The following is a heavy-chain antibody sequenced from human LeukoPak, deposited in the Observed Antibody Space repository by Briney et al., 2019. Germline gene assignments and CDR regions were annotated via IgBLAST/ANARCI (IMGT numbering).Heavy chain of an antibody. CDR1: GGSISSSSYY. D-gene: IGHD1-26*01. V-gene: IGHV4-39*01. CDR3: ARHLLEIDY. CDR2: IYYSGST. J-gene: IGHJ4*02. Sequence: SETLSLTCTVSGGSISSSSYYWGWIRQPPGKGLERIGSIYYSGSTYYNPSLKSRVTISVDTSKNQFSLKLSSVTAADTAVYYCARHLLEIDYWGQGTLVTVSS.